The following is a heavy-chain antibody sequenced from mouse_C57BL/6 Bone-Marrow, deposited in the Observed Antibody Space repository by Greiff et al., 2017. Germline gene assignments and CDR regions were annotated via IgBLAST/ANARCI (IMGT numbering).Heavy chain of an antibody. D-gene: IGHD1-1*01. CDR2: INPYNGGT. CDR3: ARRFYAGFAY. Sequence: EVQLQQSGPVLVKPGASVTMSCKASGYTFTDYYMNWVKQSHGKSLEWIGVINPYNGGTSYNQKFKGKATLTVDKSSSTAYMELNSLTSEDSAVYYCARRFYAGFAYWGQGTRVTVSA. CDR1: GYTFTDYY. J-gene: IGHJ3*01. V-gene: IGHV1-19*01.